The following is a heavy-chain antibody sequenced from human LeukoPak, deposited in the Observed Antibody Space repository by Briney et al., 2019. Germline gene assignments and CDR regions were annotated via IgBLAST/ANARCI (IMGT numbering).Heavy chain of an antibody. Sequence: ASVKVSCKASGYTFTSYGISWVRQAPGQGLEWMGWITAYNDNTYYAQKLQGRVTMTTDTSTSTAYMELRSLRSDEPAVYYCARDLRRGSSSWYVSGGDYWGQGTLVTVSS. CDR1: GYTFTSYG. CDR2: ITAYNDNT. CDR3: ARDLRRGSSSWYVSGGDY. V-gene: IGHV1-18*01. D-gene: IGHD6-13*01. J-gene: IGHJ4*02.